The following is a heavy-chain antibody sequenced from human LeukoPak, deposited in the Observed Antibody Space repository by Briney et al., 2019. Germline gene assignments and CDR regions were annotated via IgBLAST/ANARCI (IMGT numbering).Heavy chain of an antibody. CDR3: ATLTGDLDY. Sequence: SVKVSCKASGGTFSSYAISWVRQAPGQGLGWMGRIIPIPGIANYAQKFQGRVTITADKSTSTAYMELSSLRSEDTAVYYCATLTGDLDYWGQGTLVTVSS. CDR2: IIPIPGIA. CDR1: GGTFSSYA. J-gene: IGHJ4*02. D-gene: IGHD7-27*01. V-gene: IGHV1-69*04.